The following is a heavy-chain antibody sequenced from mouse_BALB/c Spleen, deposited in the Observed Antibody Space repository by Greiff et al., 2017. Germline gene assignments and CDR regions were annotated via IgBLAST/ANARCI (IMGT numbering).Heavy chain of an antibody. J-gene: IGHJ4*01. V-gene: IGHV14-3*02. CDR1: GFNFKDTY. Sequence: EVQLQQSGAELVKPGASVKLSCTASGFNFKDTYMHWVKQRPEQGLEWIGRIDPANGNTKYDPKFQGKATLTADTSSNTAYLQLSSLTSEDTAVYYCARGNYGSGYAMDYWGQGTSVTVSS. CDR2: IDPANGNT. CDR3: ARGNYGSGYAMDY. D-gene: IGHD1-1*01.